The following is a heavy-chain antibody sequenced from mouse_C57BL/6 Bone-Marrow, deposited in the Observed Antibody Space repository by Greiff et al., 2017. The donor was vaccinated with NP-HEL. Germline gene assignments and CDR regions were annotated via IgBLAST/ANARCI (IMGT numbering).Heavy chain of an antibody. Sequence: EVQGVESGGGLVKPGGSLKLSCAASGFTFSSYTMSWVRQTPEKRLEWVATISGGGGNTYYPDSEKGRFTISRDNAKNTLYLQMSSLRSEDTALYYCARHRRLTYWGQGTLVTVSA. CDR1: GFTFSSYT. CDR3: ARHRRLTY. J-gene: IGHJ3*01. CDR2: ISGGGGNT. V-gene: IGHV5-9*01.